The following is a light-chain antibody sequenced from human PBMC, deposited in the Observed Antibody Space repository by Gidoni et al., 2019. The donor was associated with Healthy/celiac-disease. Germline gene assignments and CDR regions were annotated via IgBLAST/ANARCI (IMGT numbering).Light chain of an antibody. CDR2: GAS. J-gene: IGKJ1*01. Sequence: EIALPQSPVTLSLSPGERATLPCSASQSVSSSYLAWYQQKPGQAPRLLIYGASSRATGLPDRFSGSGSGTDFTLTISRLEPEDFAVYYCQQYGSSPRTFGQGTKVEIK. CDR1: QSVSSSY. V-gene: IGKV3-20*01. CDR3: QQYGSSPRT.